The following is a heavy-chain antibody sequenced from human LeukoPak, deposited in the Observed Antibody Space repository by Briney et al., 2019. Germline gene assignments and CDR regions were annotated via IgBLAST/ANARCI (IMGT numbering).Heavy chain of an antibody. CDR1: GFTFSSYE. CDR2: ISSSGSTI. V-gene: IGHV3-48*03. Sequence: PGGSLRLSCAASGFTFSSYEMKWVRQAPGKGLEWISDISSSGSTINYEDSVKGRFTISRDNAKNSLNLQMNSLRAEDTAVYYCARGIAAAGFDYWGQGTLVTVSS. CDR3: ARGIAAAGFDY. D-gene: IGHD6-13*01. J-gene: IGHJ4*02.